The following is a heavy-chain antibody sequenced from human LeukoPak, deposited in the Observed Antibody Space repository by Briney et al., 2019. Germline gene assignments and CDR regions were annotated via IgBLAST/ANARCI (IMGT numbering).Heavy chain of an antibody. CDR1: GGSISSSSYY. Sequence: SETLSLTCTVSGGSISSSSYYWGWIRQPPGKGLEWIGSIYYSGSTYYNPSLKSRVTISVDTSKNQFSLKLSSVTAADTAVYYCARLRRRGTSWFDPWGQGTLVTVSS. CDR3: ARLRRRGTSWFDP. V-gene: IGHV4-39*01. J-gene: IGHJ5*02. D-gene: IGHD2-2*01. CDR2: IYYSGST.